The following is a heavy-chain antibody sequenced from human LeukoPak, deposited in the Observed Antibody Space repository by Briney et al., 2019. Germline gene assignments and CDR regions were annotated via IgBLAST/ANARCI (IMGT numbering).Heavy chain of an antibody. CDR2: ISYDGSNK. J-gene: IGHJ5*02. CDR1: GFTFSSYG. V-gene: IGHV3-30*18. D-gene: IGHD1-26*01. CDR3: AKDRWELLWRGELFP. Sequence: PGGSLRLFRAASGFTFSSYGMHWVRQAPGKGLEWVALISYDGSNKYYADSVKGRFTISRDNSKNALYLQMNSLRADDTAVYYCAKDRWELLWRGELFPWGQGTLVTVSS.